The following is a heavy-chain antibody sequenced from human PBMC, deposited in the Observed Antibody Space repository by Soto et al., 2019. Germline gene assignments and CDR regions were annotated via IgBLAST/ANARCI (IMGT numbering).Heavy chain of an antibody. CDR3: ARDPYDCRGSDCPA. Sequence: PGGSLRLSCAASGFTFSSYWMHWVRQAPGKGLVWVSRINSDGSSTSYADSVKGRFTISRDNAKNTLYLQMNSLRAEDTGIYYCARDPYDCRGSDCPAWGQGTRVTVSS. CDR2: INSDGSST. V-gene: IGHV3-74*01. D-gene: IGHD2-21*02. J-gene: IGHJ5*02. CDR1: GFTFSSYW.